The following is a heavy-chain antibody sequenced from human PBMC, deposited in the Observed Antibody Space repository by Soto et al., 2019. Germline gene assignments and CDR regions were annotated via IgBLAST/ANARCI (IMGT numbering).Heavy chain of an antibody. V-gene: IGHV1-18*01. CDR2: ISAYNGNT. Sequence: GASVKVSCKASGYTSNSYGISWVRQAPGQGLEWMGWISAYNGNTNYAQKLQGRVTMTTDTSTSTAYMELRSLRSDDTAVYYCARDGLYSSGWNHYFDYWGQGTLVTVSS. CDR3: ARDGLYSSGWNHYFDY. CDR1: GYTSNSYG. D-gene: IGHD6-19*01. J-gene: IGHJ4*02.